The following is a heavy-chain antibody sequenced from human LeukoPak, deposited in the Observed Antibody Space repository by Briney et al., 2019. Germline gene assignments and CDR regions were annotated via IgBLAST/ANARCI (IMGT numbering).Heavy chain of an antibody. Sequence: GGSLRLSCAASGFTFSTYSMNWVRRAPGKGLEWVSYISSSSSTIYYADSLKGRFTISRDNAKNSLYLQMNSLRDEDTAVYYCARDSIVGASTDFDYWGQGTLVTVSS. CDR3: ARDSIVGASTDFDY. CDR1: GFTFSTYS. J-gene: IGHJ4*02. CDR2: ISSSSSTI. V-gene: IGHV3-48*02. D-gene: IGHD1-26*01.